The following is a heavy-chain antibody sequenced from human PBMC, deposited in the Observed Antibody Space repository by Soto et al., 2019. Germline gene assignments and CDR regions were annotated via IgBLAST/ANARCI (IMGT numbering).Heavy chain of an antibody. CDR2: ISGSGGST. CDR3: AKDGGTSLPPSVLRWYFDL. V-gene: IGHV3-23*01. Sequence: GGSLRLSCAASGFTFSSYAMSWVRQAPGKGLEWVSAISGSGGSTYYADSVKGRFTISRDNSKNTLYLQMNSLRAEDTAVYYCAKDGGTSLPPSVLRWYFDLWGRGTLVTVS. D-gene: IGHD2-2*01. J-gene: IGHJ2*01. CDR1: GFTFSSYA.